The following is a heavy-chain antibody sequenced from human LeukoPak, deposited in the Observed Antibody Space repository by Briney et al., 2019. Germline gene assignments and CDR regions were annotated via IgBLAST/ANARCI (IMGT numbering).Heavy chain of an antibody. D-gene: IGHD2-2*01. CDR3: ARDLKELGYCSSTSCLSNWFDP. J-gene: IGHJ5*02. Sequence: SETLSLTCTVSGGSISSYYWSWIRQPAGKGLDWIGRIYTSGSTNYNPSLKSRVTMSVDTSKNQFSLKLSSVTAADTAVYYCARDLKELGYCSSTSCLSNWFDPWGQGTLVTVSS. CDR1: GGSISSYY. V-gene: IGHV4-4*07. CDR2: IYTSGST.